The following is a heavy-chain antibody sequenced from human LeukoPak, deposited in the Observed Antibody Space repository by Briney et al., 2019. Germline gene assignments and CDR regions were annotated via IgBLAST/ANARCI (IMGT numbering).Heavy chain of an antibody. D-gene: IGHD3-10*01. CDR1: GYTFTGYY. CDR2: SNPNSGGT. J-gene: IGHJ4*02. V-gene: IGHV1-2*02. CDR3: AREGRITMVRGVNRLFDY. Sequence: ASVKVSCKASGYTFTGYYMHWVRQAPGQGRGWMGWSNPNSGGTNYAQKFQGRVTMTRDTSISTAYMELSRLRSEDTAVYYCAREGRITMVRGVNRLFDYWGQGTLVTVSS.